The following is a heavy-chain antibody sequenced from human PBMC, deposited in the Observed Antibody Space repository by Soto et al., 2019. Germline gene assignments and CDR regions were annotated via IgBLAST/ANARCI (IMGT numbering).Heavy chain of an antibody. CDR2: ISSSSSYI. CDR1: GFTFSSYS. J-gene: IGHJ6*03. V-gene: IGHV3-21*01. D-gene: IGHD2-2*01. CDR3: ANWAIVVVPAAIGDGGCYYYMDV. Sequence: PGGSLRLSCAASGFTFSSYSMNWVRQAPGKGLEWVSSISSSSSYIYYADSVKGRFTISRDNAKNSLYLQMNSLRAEDTAVYYCANWAIVVVPAAIGDGGCYYYMDVWGKGTTVTVSS.